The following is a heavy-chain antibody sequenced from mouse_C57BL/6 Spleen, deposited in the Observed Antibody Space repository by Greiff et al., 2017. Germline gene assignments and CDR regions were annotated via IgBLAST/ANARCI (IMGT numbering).Heavy chain of an antibody. CDR2: IYPGDGDT. D-gene: IGHD2-5*01. V-gene: IGHV1-80*01. Sequence: VKLVESGAELVKPGASVKISCKASGYAFSIYWMNWVKQRPGKGLEWIGQIYPGDGDTNYNGKFKGKATLTADKSSSTAYMQLSSLTSEDSAVYFCASSNFYYYAMDYWGQGTSVTVSS. CDR1: GYAFSIYW. J-gene: IGHJ4*01. CDR3: ASSNFYYYAMDY.